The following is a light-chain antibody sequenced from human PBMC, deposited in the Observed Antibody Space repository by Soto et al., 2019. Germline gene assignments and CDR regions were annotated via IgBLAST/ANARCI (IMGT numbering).Light chain of an antibody. J-gene: IGLJ2*01. CDR1: SSGIGRYNY. Sequence: QSALTQPASVSGSPGQSITISCTGTSSGIGRYNYVSWYQHSPGKAPKLIIYDVSDRPSGVSNRFSGSKSGTTASLTISGLQAEDEADYYCGSYTSSDTMIFGGGTKLTVL. V-gene: IGLV2-14*03. CDR2: DVS. CDR3: GSYTSSDTMI.